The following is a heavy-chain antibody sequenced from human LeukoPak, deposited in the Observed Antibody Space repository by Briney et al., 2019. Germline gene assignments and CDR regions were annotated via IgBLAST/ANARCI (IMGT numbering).Heavy chain of an antibody. D-gene: IGHD2-15*01. J-gene: IGHJ4*02. CDR2: IYYSGST. V-gene: IGHV4-39*01. CDR1: GGSISSSSYY. CDR3: ASPYCSGGSCYPFGY. Sequence: SETLSLTCTVSGGSISSSSYYWGWIRQPPGKGLEWIGSIYYSGSTYYNPSLKSRVTISVDTSKNQFSLKLSFVTAADTAVYYCASPYCSGGSCYPFGYWGQGTLVTVSS.